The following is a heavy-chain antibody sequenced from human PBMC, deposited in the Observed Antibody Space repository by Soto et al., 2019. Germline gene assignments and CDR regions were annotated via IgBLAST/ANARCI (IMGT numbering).Heavy chain of an antibody. J-gene: IGHJ5*02. Sequence: ASVKVSCKASGYTFTSYGISWVRQAPGQGLEWMGWISAYNGNTNYAQKLQGRVTMTTDTSTSTAYMELRSLRSDDTAVYYCARDQAPYRGPPNWSDLSGQAPLVTLS. CDR1: GYTFTSYG. V-gene: IGHV1-18*04. CDR3: ARDQAPYRGPPNWSDL. CDR2: ISAYNGNT. D-gene: IGHD2-15*01.